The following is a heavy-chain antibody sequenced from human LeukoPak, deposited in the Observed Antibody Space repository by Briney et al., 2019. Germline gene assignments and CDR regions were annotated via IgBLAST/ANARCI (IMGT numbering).Heavy chain of an antibody. V-gene: IGHV1-2*02. CDR1: GYTFTDYY. CDR3: ARDTQSKRDY. Sequence: GASVKVSCKTSGYTFTDYYMHWVRQAPGQGLEWMGWIHPNTGATNYAPKFRGRVIMTRDTSISTIYMEVSRLTSDDTAVYYCARDTQSKRDYWGQGTLVTVSS. CDR2: IHPNTGAT. D-gene: IGHD2-15*01. J-gene: IGHJ4*02.